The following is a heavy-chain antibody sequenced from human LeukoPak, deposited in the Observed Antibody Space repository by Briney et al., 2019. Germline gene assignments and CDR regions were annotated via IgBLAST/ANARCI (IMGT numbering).Heavy chain of an antibody. J-gene: IGHJ4*02. Sequence: GGSLRLSCAASGFTFSSYWMSCVRQAPGKGLEWVAKIKQDGSEKYYVDSVKGRFTISRDNAKNSLYLQMNSLRAEDTAVYYCARERIAARQYYFDYWGQGTLVTVSS. CDR2: IKQDGSEK. V-gene: IGHV3-7*04. CDR1: GFTFSSYW. CDR3: ARERIAARQYYFDY. D-gene: IGHD6-6*01.